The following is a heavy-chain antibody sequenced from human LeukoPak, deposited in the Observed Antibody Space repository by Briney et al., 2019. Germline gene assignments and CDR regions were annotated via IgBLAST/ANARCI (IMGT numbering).Heavy chain of an antibody. CDR3: AKVARNSSWPYFEH. V-gene: IGHV3-43*01. CDR1: GFTLDDNS. J-gene: IGHJ1*01. CDR2: ISWNGAAT. D-gene: IGHD3-9*01. Sequence: GGSLRLSCAASGFTLDDNSIYWVRQPPGKGLERVSLISWNGAATYYADSVRVRFTVSRDNSTKSTFMEMNSLLTEDSAMYYCAKVARNSSWPYFEHWGQGTLVTVSS.